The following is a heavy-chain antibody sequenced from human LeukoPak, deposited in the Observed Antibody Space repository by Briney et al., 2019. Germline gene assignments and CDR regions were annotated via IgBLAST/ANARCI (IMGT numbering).Heavy chain of an antibody. CDR2: IYYSGST. J-gene: IGHJ5*02. CDR1: GGSISSYY. CDR3: ARGGYCSGGSCYFSWFDP. D-gene: IGHD2-15*01. V-gene: IGHV4-59*01. Sequence: TSETLSLTCTVSGGSISSYYWSWIRQPPGKGLEWIGYIYYSGSTNYNPSLKSRVTISLDTSKNQFSLKLSSVTAADTAVYYCARGGYCSGGSCYFSWFDPWGQGTLVTVSS.